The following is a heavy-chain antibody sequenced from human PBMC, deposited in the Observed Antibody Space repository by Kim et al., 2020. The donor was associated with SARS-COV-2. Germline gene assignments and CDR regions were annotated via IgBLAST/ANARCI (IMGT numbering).Heavy chain of an antibody. J-gene: IGHJ6*01. D-gene: IGHD1-26*01. V-gene: IGHV3-53*01. CDR2: LYSGGNT. CDR1: GFTVSSIY. Sequence: GGSLRLSCAASGFTVSSIYMNWVRQAPGKGLEWVSVLYSGGNTYYADSVKGRFTISRDNSKNTLYLQMNSLRAEDTAVYYCARLTRLLSGSYYYYGMDV. CDR3: ARLTRLLSGSYYYYGMDV.